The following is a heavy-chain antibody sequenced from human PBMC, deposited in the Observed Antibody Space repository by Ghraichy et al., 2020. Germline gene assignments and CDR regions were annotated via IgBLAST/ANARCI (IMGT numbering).Heavy chain of an antibody. CDR1: GFTFSSYA. V-gene: IGHV3-23*01. CDR2: ISGSGGST. CDR3: AKDVVGGGYYPGDYFDY. Sequence: GGSLRLSCAASGFTFSSYAMSWVRQAPGKGLEWVSAISGSGGSTYYADSVKGRFTISRDNSKNTLYLQMNSLRAEDTAVYYCAKDVVGGGYYPGDYFDYWGQGTLVTVSS. J-gene: IGHJ4*02. D-gene: IGHD3-22*01.